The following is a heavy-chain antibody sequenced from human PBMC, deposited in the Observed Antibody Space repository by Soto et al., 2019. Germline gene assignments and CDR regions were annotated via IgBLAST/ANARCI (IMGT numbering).Heavy chain of an antibody. V-gene: IGHV1-2*02. CDR1: GYTFTGYY. CDR3: ETAVSTLLYYCDF. Sequence: ASVKVSCKTSGYTFTGYYMHWVRQAPGQGLEWMGWINPNSGGTNYAQKFQGRVTMTRDTSISTAYMELSRLKSDDTAVYYCETAVSTLLYYCDFWGQGNLVPVSS. J-gene: IGHJ4*02. CDR2: INPNSGGT. D-gene: IGHD4-17*01.